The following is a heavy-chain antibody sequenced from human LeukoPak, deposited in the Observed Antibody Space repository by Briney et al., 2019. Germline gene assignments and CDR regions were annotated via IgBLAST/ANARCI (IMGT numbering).Heavy chain of an antibody. D-gene: IGHD5-12*01. V-gene: IGHV3-48*01. J-gene: IGHJ3*02. Sequence: GGSLRLSCAASGFTFSSYSMNWVRQAPGKGLEWVSYISSSSSTIYYADSVKGRFTISRDNAKNSLYLQMNSLRAEDTAVYYCARDVNVDIVATATIGLDIWGQGTMVTVSS. CDR2: ISSSSSTI. CDR3: ARDVNVDIVATATIGLDI. CDR1: GFTFSSYS.